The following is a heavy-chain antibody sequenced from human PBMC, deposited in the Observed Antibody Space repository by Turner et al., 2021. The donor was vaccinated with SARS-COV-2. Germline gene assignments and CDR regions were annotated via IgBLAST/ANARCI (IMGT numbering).Heavy chain of an antibody. V-gene: IGHV3-21*01. J-gene: IGHJ3*02. D-gene: IGHD3-22*01. Sequence: EVQLVESGGGLVKPGGSLRLSCAASGFTFSSYSMNWVRQAPGKGLAWVSSISSSSRYIYYADSVKGRFTISRDNAKNSLYLQMNSLRAEDTAVYYCARDSFGYYDSSGYYPDAIDIWGQGTMVTVSS. CDR2: ISSSSRYI. CDR3: ARDSFGYYDSSGYYPDAIDI. CDR1: GFTFSSYS.